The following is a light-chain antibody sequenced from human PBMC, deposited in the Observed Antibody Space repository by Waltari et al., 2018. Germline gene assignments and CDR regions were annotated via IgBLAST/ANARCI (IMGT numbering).Light chain of an antibody. CDR1: QNISPW. J-gene: IGKJ1*01. V-gene: IGKV1-5*03. CDR3: QHYKTSFRT. CDR2: KTS. Sequence: DIQMNQSPSTLSASVGDRVTITCRASQNISPWLAWHQQKPGKAPRLLIYKTSSLESGVPSRFSGGGSGTEFTLTISCLQPDDFATYYCQHYKTSFRTFGQGTRVEV.